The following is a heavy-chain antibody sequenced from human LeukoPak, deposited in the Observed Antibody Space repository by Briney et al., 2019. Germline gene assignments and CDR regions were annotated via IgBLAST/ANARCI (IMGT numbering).Heavy chain of an antibody. CDR1: GGTISSYA. CDR2: IIPIFGTA. D-gene: IGHD1-1*01. J-gene: IGHJ5*02. V-gene: IGHV1-69*01. CDR3: ARTPLPYNWTPFDP. Sequence: SVKVSCKASGGTISSYAISSVRQAPGQGLEWMGGIIPIFGTANYAQKFQGRDTITADESTSTAYMELSSLRSEDTAVYYCARTPLPYNWTPFDPWGQGTLVTVSS.